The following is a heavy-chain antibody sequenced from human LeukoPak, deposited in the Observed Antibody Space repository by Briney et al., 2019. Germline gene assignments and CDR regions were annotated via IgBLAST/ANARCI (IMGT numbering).Heavy chain of an antibody. CDR3: AKDQRGITMIVVDLGAFDI. CDR1: GFSFSNYA. V-gene: IGHV3-23*01. D-gene: IGHD3-22*01. CDR2: VSGSGGGI. J-gene: IGHJ3*02. Sequence: GGSLRLSCAASGFSFSNYAMNWVRQAPGKGLEWVSGVSGSGGGIYYADSVKGRLTISRDNSKNTLYLQMNSLRAEDTAVYYCAKDQRGITMIVVDLGAFDIWGQGTMVTVSS.